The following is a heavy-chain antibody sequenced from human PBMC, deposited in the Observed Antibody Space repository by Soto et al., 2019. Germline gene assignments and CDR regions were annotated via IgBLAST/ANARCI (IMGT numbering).Heavy chain of an antibody. CDR3: ARQGFGPIHGLVDV. Sequence: QVQLQESGPGLVKPSETMSLSCTVSGGSISSYYWSWFRQSPGKRMEWIGYVHHSGGSSYNPSLHSRAPISLDTSKSQFSLRVTSVTATDTAVYYWARQGFGPIHGLVDVWVQGTTVSVSS. D-gene: IGHD3-10*01. CDR2: VHHSGGS. V-gene: IGHV4-59*08. J-gene: IGHJ6*02. CDR1: GGSISSYY.